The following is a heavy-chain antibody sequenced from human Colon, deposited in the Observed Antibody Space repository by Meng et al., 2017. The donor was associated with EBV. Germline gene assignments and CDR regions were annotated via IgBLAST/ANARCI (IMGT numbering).Heavy chain of an antibody. J-gene: IGHJ4*02. V-gene: IGHV4-30-4*01. CDR3: ARNYYFDY. CDR1: GGSINSGDYY. Sequence: QVRLQVSGPGLVKPSXXLSLTCTVSGGSINSGDYYWSWIHQPPGKGLEWIGYIYYTGSTYYNPSLKSRVTISMDTSKNQFSLRLSSVTAADTAVYYCARNYYFDYWGQGTLVTVSS. CDR2: IYYTGST.